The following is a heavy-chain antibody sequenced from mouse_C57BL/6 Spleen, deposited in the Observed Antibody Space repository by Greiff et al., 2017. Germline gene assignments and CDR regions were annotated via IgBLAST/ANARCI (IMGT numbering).Heavy chain of an antibody. D-gene: IGHD1-1*02. J-gene: IGHJ1*03. Sequence: VHVKQSGPELVKPGASVKISCKASGYSFTGYYMNWVKQSPEKSLEWIGEINPSTGGTTYNQKFKAKATLTVDKSSSTAYMQLKSLTSEDSAVYYCARSGGPYWYFDVWGTGTTVTVSS. CDR1: GYSFTGYY. CDR3: ARSGGPYWYFDV. V-gene: IGHV1-42*01. CDR2: INPSTGGT.